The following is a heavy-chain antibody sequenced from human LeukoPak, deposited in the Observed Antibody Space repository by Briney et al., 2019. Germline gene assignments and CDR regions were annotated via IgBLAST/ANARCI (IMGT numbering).Heavy chain of an antibody. CDR1: GFTFSSYG. CDR2: IRSDGSNK. J-gene: IGHJ4*02. CDR3: AKTQSDFWSGYSVDY. Sequence: GGSLRLSCAASGFTFSSYGMHWVRQAPGKGLEWVAFIRSDGSNKYYADSVKGRFTISRDNSKNTLYLQMNSLRAEDTAVYYCAKTQSDFWSGYSVDYWGQGTLATVTS. V-gene: IGHV3-30*02. D-gene: IGHD3-3*01.